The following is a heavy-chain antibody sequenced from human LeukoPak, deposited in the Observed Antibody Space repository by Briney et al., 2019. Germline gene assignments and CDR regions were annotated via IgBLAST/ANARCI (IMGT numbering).Heavy chain of an antibody. CDR1: GFTFSSYG. D-gene: IGHD1-26*01. CDR3: ARALPGSYGYY. V-gene: IGHV3-30*03. CDR2: ISYDGSNK. Sequence: PGGSLRLSCAASGFTFSSYGMHWVRQAPGKGLEWVAVISYDGSNKYYADSVKGRFTISRDNAKNSLYLQMNSLRAEDTAVYYCARALPGSYGYYWGQGTLVTVSS. J-gene: IGHJ4*02.